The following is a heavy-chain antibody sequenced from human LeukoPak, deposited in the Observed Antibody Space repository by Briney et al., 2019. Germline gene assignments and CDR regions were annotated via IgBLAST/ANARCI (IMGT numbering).Heavy chain of an antibody. CDR3: ASEGSGYYDFWSGYYTTYYGMDV. D-gene: IGHD3-3*01. Sequence: ASVKVSCKVSGYTLTELSMHWVRQAPGQGLEWMGIINPSGGSTSYAQKFQGRVTMTRDTSTSTVYMELSSLRSEDTAVYYCASEGSGYYDFWSGYYTTYYGMDVWGQGTTVTVSS. CDR1: GYTLTELS. CDR2: INPSGGST. V-gene: IGHV1-46*01. J-gene: IGHJ6*02.